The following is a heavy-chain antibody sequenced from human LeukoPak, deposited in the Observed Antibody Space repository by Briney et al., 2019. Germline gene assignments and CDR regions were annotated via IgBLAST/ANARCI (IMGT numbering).Heavy chain of an antibody. CDR1: GGSISSYY. D-gene: IGHD5-12*01. Sequence: SENLSLTCTVSGGSISSYYWSWIRQPPGKGLEWIGYIYYSGRNNYNPSLKSRVTISVDTSKNQFSLKLSSVTAADTAVYYCAREGGGSAAFDYGGQGTLVTVTS. CDR3: AREGGGSAAFDY. V-gene: IGHV4-59*01. J-gene: IGHJ4*02. CDR2: IYYSGRN.